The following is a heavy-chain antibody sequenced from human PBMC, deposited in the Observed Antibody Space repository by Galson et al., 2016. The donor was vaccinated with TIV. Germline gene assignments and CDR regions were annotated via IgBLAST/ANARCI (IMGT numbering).Heavy chain of an antibody. V-gene: IGHV3-20*04. CDR1: AFTFDDYG. CDR3: AGERSCGGDCYYFDY. J-gene: IGHJ4*02. D-gene: IGHD2-21*02. Sequence: SLRLSCAASAFTFDDYGMSWVRQAPGKGLEWVSGINWNGGSTGYADSVKGRFTISRDNAKNSLYLQMNSLRAEDTALYYCAGERSCGGDCYYFDYWGQGTLVTVSS. CDR2: INWNGGST.